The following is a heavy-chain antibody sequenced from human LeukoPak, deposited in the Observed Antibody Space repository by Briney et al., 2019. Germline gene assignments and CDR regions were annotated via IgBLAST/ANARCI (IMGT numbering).Heavy chain of an antibody. J-gene: IGHJ3*02. D-gene: IGHD3-3*01. Sequence: SETLSLTCAVYGGSFSDYYWSWIRQPPGKGLEWIGEINHSGSTNYNPSLKSRVTISVDTSKNQFTLKLNSVTAADTAVYYCASYDFWSGYYGLNAFDIWGQGTMVTVSS. V-gene: IGHV4-34*01. CDR3: ASYDFWSGYYGLNAFDI. CDR1: GGSFSDYY. CDR2: INHSGST.